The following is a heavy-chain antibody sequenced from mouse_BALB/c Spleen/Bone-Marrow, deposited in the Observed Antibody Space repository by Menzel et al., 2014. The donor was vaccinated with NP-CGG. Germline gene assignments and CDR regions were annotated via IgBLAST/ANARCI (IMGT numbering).Heavy chain of an antibody. CDR3: ARLEGNYGSTFAY. J-gene: IGHJ3*01. CDR2: IHPSDTET. D-gene: IGHD1-1*01. Sequence: ESGAELVWPGASVKLSCKASGYSFTSYWMNWVKQRPGHGLEWIGMIHPSDTETRLNQRFKDKATLTVDKSSSTAYMQLNSPTSEDSAVYYCARLEGNYGSTFAYWGQGTLVTVSA. CDR1: GYSFTSYW. V-gene: IGHV1-74*04.